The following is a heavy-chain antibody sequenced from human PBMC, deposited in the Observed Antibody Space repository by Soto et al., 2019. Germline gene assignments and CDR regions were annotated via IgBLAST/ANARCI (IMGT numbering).Heavy chain of an antibody. CDR1: GGTFSSYA. J-gene: IGHJ3*02. CDR3: ARGYCSSTSCYVGAFDI. V-gene: IGHV1-69*06. Sequence: SVKVSCKASGGTFSSYAISWVRQAPGQGLEWMGGIIPIFGTADYAQKFQGRVTITADKSTSTAYMELSSLRSEDTAVYYCARGYCSSTSCYVGAFDIWGQGTMVTVSS. CDR2: IIPIFGTA. D-gene: IGHD2-2*01.